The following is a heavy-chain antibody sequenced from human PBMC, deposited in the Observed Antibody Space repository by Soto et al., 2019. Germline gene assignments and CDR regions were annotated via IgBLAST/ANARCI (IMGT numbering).Heavy chain of an antibody. Sequence: GESLKISCKGSGYSFTSYWISWVRQMPGKGLEWMGRIDPSDSYTNYGPSFQGHVTISADKSISTAYLQWSSLKASDTAMYYCARPSYSGSYYGAFDIWGQGTMVTVSS. CDR3: ARPSYSGSYYGAFDI. CDR2: IDPSDSYT. D-gene: IGHD1-26*01. CDR1: GYSFTSYW. V-gene: IGHV5-10-1*01. J-gene: IGHJ3*02.